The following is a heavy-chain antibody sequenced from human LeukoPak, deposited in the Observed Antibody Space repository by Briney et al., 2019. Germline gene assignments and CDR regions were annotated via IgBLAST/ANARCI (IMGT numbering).Heavy chain of an antibody. V-gene: IGHV3-11*01. CDR3: SRGRYGSY. CDR1: GFTFSDYY. Sequence: PGESLRLSCAASGFTFSDYYMSWIRQTPGKGLEWISYMSGDGGTMYYADSVKGRFAIFRDNAKKSVYLQMNSLRADDTAVYYCSRGRYGSYWGPGTLVTVSS. J-gene: IGHJ4*02. D-gene: IGHD6-19*01. CDR2: MSGDGGTM.